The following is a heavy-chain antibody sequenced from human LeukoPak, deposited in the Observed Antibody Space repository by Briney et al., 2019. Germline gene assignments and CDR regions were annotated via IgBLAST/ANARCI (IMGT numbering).Heavy chain of an antibody. V-gene: IGHV3-30*02. CDR1: GFTLSSYG. D-gene: IGHD4-17*01. CDR2: IRYDGSNK. Sequence: PGGSLRLSCAASGFTLSSYGMHWVRQAPGKGLEWVAFIRYDGSNKYYADSVKGRFTISRDNSKNTLYLQMNSLRAEDTAVYYCAKDATTVTTFYFDYWGQGTLVTVSS. J-gene: IGHJ4*02. CDR3: AKDATTVTTFYFDY.